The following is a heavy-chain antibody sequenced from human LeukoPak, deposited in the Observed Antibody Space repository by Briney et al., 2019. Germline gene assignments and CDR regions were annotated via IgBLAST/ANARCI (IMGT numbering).Heavy chain of an antibody. J-gene: IGHJ4*02. Sequence: GSLRLSCSGSGFTFNSYSMSWVRQVPGKGLEWVSVIGSGGSGGTSYADSVRGRFTMSRDDSKNTLFLQMNSLRAEDTAVYYCAKRGCDTTTCSYYFDYWGRGTLVTASS. CDR2: IGSGGSGGT. CDR3: AKRGCDTTTCSYYFDY. CDR1: GFTFNSYS. V-gene: IGHV3-23*01. D-gene: IGHD2-2*01.